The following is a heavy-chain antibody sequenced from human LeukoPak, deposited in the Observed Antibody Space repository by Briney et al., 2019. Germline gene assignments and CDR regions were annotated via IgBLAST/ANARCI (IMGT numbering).Heavy chain of an antibody. CDR1: GFIFDDYG. V-gene: IGHV3-20*04. CDR3: AREDNYYDSSGYLNWFDP. J-gene: IGHJ5*02. Sequence: GGSLRLSCAASGFIFDDYGMSWVRQAPGKGLEWVSGINWNGGSTGYADSVKGRFTISRDNAKNSLYLQMNSLRAEDTALYYCAREDNYYDSSGYLNWFDPWGQGTLVTVSS. CDR2: INWNGGST. D-gene: IGHD3-22*01.